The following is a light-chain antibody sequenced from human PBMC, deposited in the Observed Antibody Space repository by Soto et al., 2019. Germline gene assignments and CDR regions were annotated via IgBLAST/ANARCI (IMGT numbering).Light chain of an antibody. V-gene: IGKV3-15*01. CDR3: QQGHNWPLT. CDR1: QSISTE. J-gene: IGKJ2*01. Sequence: EIVMTQSPATLSVSPGERATLSCRASQSISTELAWYQQKPGQPPRLLIYSASTRSTSVPARFTGSGSGSEFTLTISGLQSKDFAVYYCQQGHNWPLTFGQGTRLEI. CDR2: SAS.